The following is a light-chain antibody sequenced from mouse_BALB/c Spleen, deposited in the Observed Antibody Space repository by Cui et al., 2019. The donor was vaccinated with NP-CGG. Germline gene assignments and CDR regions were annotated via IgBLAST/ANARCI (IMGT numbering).Light chain of an antibody. CDR1: TGAVTTSNY. J-gene: IGLJ1*01. V-gene: IGLV1*01. Sequence: QAVVTQESALTTSPGETVTLTCRSSTGAVTTSNYPNWVQEKPDHLFTGLIGGTNNRAPGVPARFSGSLIGDKAALIITGAQTEDEAIYFCALWYSNHWVFGGGTKLTVL. CDR3: ALWYSNHWV. CDR2: GTN.